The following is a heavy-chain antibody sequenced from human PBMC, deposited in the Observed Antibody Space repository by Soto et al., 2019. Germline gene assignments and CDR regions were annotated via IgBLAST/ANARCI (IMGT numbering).Heavy chain of an antibody. Sequence: QLQLQESGSGLVKPSQTLSLTCAVSGDSITYGHYSWTWIRQPPGKGLEWSGYIYQSGSTYYNPSLKSRVTISMDRSKNQFSLKLNSVTAADTAVYFCARGGGGTVTTLGFDYWGQGTLVTVSS. V-gene: IGHV4-30-2*01. CDR3: ARGGGGTVTTLGFDY. CDR2: IYQSGST. J-gene: IGHJ4*02. D-gene: IGHD4-17*01. CDR1: GDSITYGHYS.